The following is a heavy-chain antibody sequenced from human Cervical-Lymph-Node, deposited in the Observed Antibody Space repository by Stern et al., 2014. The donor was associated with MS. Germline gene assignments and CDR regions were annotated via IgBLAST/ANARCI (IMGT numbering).Heavy chain of an antibody. CDR1: GYTFTSYG. J-gene: IGHJ3*02. Sequence: HVQLVESGDEVKKPWASVKVSCKASGYTFTSYGISWVRQAPGQGLEWMGCIRAHNGDINYAQKLQGRVTVTTDTSTNTAYMELRSLRSDDTAVYYCARDYNWNVDIWGQGTMVTVSS. CDR2: IRAHNGDI. CDR3: ARDYNWNVDI. V-gene: IGHV1-18*01. D-gene: IGHD1-20*01.